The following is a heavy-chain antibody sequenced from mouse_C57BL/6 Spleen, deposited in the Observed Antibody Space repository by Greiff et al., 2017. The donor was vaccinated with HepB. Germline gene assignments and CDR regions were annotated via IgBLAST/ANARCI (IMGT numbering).Heavy chain of an antibody. CDR3: TDATGCFDY. J-gene: IGHJ2*01. CDR2: IRLKSDNYAT. CDR1: GFTFSNYW. Sequence: EVKLEESGGGLVQPGGSMKLSCVASGFTFSNYWMNWVRQSPEKGLEWVAQIRLKSDNYATHYAESVKGRFTISRDDSKSSVYLQMNNLRAEDTGIYYCTDATGCFDYWGQGTTLTVSS. V-gene: IGHV6-3*01. D-gene: IGHD4-1*01.